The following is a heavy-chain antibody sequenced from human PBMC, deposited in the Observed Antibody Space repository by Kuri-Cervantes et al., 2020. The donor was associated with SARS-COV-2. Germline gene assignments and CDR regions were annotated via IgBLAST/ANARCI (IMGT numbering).Heavy chain of an antibody. V-gene: IGHV4-4*07. D-gene: IGHD3-22*01. Sequence: ESLKISCTASGGSISSYYWSWIRQPAGKGLEWIGRIYTSGSTNYNPSLKSRVTMSVDTSKNQFSLKLSSVTAADTAVYYCARDPDYYDSSGYYGGFDYWGQGNLVNGAS. CDR2: IYTSGST. J-gene: IGHJ4*02. CDR3: ARDPDYYDSSGYYGGFDY. CDR1: GGSISSYY.